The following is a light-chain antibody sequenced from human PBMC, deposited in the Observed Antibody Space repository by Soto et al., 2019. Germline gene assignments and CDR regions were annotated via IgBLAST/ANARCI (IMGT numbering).Light chain of an antibody. Sequence: DIQMTQSPSTLSASIGDRVTITYRASQTITNWLAWYQQKPGKAPNLLIFDASSLEGGVPSRFSGSGSGTEFTLTISSLQRDDFATYYCQQYNTYSPPWTFGQGTKVEMK. CDR3: QQYNTYSPPWT. CDR1: QTITNW. V-gene: IGKV1-5*01. CDR2: DAS. J-gene: IGKJ1*01.